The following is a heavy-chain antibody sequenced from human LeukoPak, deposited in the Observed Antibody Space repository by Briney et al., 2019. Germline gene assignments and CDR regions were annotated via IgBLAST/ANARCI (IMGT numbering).Heavy chain of an antibody. CDR3: ARRGGGYDLLHFDY. CDR2: IYHSGST. V-gene: IGHV4-38-2*01. Sequence: PSETLSLTCAVSGYSITSGYYWGWIRQPPGKGLEWIGSIYHSGSTYYNPSLKSRVTISVDTSKNQFSLKLSSVAAADTAVYYCARRGGGYDLLHFDYWGQGTLVTVSS. CDR1: GYSITSGYY. D-gene: IGHD5-12*01. J-gene: IGHJ4*02.